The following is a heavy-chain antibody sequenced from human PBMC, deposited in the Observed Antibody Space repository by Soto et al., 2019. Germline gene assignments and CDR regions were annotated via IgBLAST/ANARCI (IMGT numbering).Heavy chain of an antibody. CDR1: GFTFSTYT. D-gene: IGHD1-26*01. CDR3: VREDGIVGANSAFDY. J-gene: IGHJ4*02. Sequence: EVQVVESGGDLVKPGGSLRLSCASSGFTFSTYTMNWVRQAPGKGLEWVSSINGRGNYIYYADSLKGRFTISRDNAKNSLYLQMDRLRAEDTALYYCVREDGIVGANSAFDYWGLGALVTVSS. CDR2: INGRGNYI. V-gene: IGHV3-21*01.